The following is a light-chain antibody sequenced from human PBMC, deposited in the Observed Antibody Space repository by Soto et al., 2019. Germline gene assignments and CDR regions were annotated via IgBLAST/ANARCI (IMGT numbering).Light chain of an antibody. CDR2: EVN. CDR1: SSDVGGYNY. V-gene: IGLV2-14*03. CDR3: SSYTSSITYV. J-gene: IGLJ1*01. Sequence: QSALTQPASVSGSPGQSITISCTGTSSDVGGYNYVSWYQQHPGKVPKLMIYEVNNRPSGVSTRFSGSKSGNTASLTISGLQAEDEADYYCSSYTSSITYVFGSGTKVTVL.